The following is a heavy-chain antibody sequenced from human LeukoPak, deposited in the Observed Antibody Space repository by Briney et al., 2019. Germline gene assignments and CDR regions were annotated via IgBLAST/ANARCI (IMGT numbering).Heavy chain of an antibody. D-gene: IGHD3-3*01. Sequence: PSETLSLTCTVSGGSISSYFWTWIRQPAGMGLEWIGRIYTSGSTNYKPSLKSRVTMSVDTSKNQFSLKLSSVTAADTAVYYCARHGFFRPLNAFDIWGQGTMVTVSA. CDR3: ARHGFFRPLNAFDI. J-gene: IGHJ3*02. CDR2: IYTSGST. CDR1: GGSISSYF. V-gene: IGHV4-4*07.